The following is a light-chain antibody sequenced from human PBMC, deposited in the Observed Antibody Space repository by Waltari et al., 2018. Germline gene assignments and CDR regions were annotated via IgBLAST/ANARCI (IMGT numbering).Light chain of an antibody. CDR2: WAS. CDR3: QQYYSSPFT. J-gene: IGKJ3*01. V-gene: IGKV4-1*01. Sequence: DIVMTQSPDSLAVSLGEKATINCKSSQSVLYSSNNKNCLAWYQQEPGQPPKLLVYWASTRQSGVPDRFSGSGSGTDFTLTISSLQAEDVAVYYCQQYYSSPFTFGPGTKVDIK. CDR1: QSVLYSSNNKNC.